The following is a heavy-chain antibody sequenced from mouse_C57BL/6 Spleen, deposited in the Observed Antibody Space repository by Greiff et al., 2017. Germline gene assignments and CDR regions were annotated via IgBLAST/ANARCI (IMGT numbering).Heavy chain of an antibody. V-gene: IGHV1-39*01. Sequence: VQLQQSGPELVKPGASVKISCKASGYSFTDYNMNWVKQSNGKSLEWIGVINPKYGNTSYNQKFKGKATLTVDKSSSTAYMQLNSLTSEDSAVYYCARDSSYGYEGTWFAYWGQGTLVTVSA. CDR3: ARDSSYGYEGTWFAY. J-gene: IGHJ3*01. CDR2: INPKYGNT. CDR1: GYSFTDYN. D-gene: IGHD2-9*01.